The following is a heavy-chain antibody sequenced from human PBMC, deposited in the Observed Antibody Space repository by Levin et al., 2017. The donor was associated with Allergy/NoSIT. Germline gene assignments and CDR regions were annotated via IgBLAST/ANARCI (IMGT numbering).Heavy chain of an antibody. CDR2: SNTNTGQP. CDR3: ARRRRGASWDQGPPYYFDY. V-gene: IGHV7-4-1*02. CDR1: GYTFTDYA. J-gene: IGHJ4*02. D-gene: IGHD2-2*01. Sequence: WASVKVSCKASGYTFTDYALNWLRQAPGQGLEWMGWSNTNTGQPTYAPGFTGRFVFSLDTSVSTAYLDITDLKADDTAFYFCARRRRGASWDQGPPYYFDYWGQGTLVTVSS.